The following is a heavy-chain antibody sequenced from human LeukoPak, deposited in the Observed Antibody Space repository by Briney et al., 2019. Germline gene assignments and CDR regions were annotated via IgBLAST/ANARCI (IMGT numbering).Heavy chain of an antibody. D-gene: IGHD3-22*01. CDR2: IYTSGST. J-gene: IGHJ4*02. CDR1: GGSFSSYY. CDR3: ARALAYYYDSSGYYPMYYFDY. V-gene: IGHV4-4*07. Sequence: SETLSLTCTVSGGSFSSYYWSWIRQPAGKGLEWIGRIYTSGSTNYNPSLKSRVTMSVDTSKNQFSLKLSSVTAANTAVYYCARALAYYYDSSGYYPMYYFDYWGQGTLVTVSS.